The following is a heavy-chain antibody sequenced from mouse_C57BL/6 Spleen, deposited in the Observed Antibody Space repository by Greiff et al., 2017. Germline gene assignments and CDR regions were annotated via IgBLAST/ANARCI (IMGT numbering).Heavy chain of an antibody. CDR2: INPNYGTT. D-gene: IGHD1-1*01. CDR1: GYSFTDYN. V-gene: IGHV1-39*01. J-gene: IGHJ2*01. Sequence: EVQGVESGPELVKPGASVKISCKASGYSFTDYNMNWVKQSNGKSLEWIGVINPNYGTTSYNQKFKGKATLTVDQSSSTAYMQLNSLTSEDSAVYYCARTGFSTTVVANYFDYWGQGTTLTVSS. CDR3: ARTGFSTTVVANYFDY.